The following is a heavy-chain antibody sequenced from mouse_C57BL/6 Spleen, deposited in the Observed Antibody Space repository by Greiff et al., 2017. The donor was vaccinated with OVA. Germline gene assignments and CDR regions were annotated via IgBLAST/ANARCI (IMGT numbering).Heavy chain of an antibody. Sequence: VQLQQSGPELVKPGASVKISCKASGYAFSSSWMNWVKQRPGKGLEWIGRIYPGDGDTNYNGKFKGKATLTADKSSSTAYRQLSRLTSEDSAVYCCARSGDVDAMDYWGQGTSVTVSS. CDR1: GYAFSSSW. J-gene: IGHJ4*01. V-gene: IGHV1-82*01. CDR3: ARSGDVDAMDY. D-gene: IGHD3-3*01. CDR2: IYPGDGDT.